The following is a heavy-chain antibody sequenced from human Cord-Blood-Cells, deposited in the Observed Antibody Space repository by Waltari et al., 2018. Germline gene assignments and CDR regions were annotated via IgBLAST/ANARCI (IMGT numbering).Heavy chain of an antibody. Sequence: QVQLVQSGAEVKKPGASVKVSCKVSGYTLTELSMHWVRQAPGKGLEWMGGFEPEDGETIYAQKCQGRVTMTEDTSTDTAYMELSSLGSEDTAVYYCATTHPVREMRSLAFDIWGQGTMVTVSS. CDR1: GYTLTELS. J-gene: IGHJ3*02. CDR2: FEPEDGET. D-gene: IGHD3-16*01. V-gene: IGHV1-24*01. CDR3: ATTHPVREMRSLAFDI.